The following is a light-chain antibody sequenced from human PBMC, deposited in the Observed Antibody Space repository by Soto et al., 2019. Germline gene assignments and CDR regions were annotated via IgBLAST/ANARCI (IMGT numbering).Light chain of an antibody. CDR3: QQFNTYPIT. V-gene: IGKV1-13*02. CDR1: QDIRGA. CDR2: DVS. J-gene: IGKJ5*01. Sequence: AIQLTQSPSSLSASVGDRVTITCRASQDIRGALAWYQQKPGKPPKLLIFDVSSLQSGVPSRFSGSGSGTDFTLTISSLHAEDFATYYCQQFNTYPITFGQGTRLEIK.